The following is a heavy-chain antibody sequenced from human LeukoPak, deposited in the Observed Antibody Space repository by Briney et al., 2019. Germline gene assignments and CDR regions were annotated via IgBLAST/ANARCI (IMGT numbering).Heavy chain of an antibody. CDR3: ARDSARYTNAWYGDS. Sequence: ASVKVSCKTSGYTFSSYGISWVRQAPGQGLEWMGWISVYNGNTDYAQKLQGRVTMTTDTSTSTAYMELRSLRSDDTAVYYCARDSARYTNAWYGDSWGQGTLVTVSS. CDR1: GYTFSSYG. V-gene: IGHV1-18*01. J-gene: IGHJ4*02. CDR2: ISVYNGNT. D-gene: IGHD6-19*01.